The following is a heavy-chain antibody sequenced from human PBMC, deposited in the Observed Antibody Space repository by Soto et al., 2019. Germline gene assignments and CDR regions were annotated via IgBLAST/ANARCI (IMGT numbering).Heavy chain of an antibody. J-gene: IGHJ6*02. CDR2: IYYSGST. Sequence: SETLSLTCTVSGGSISSYYWSWIWQPPGKGLEWIGYIYYSGSTNYNPSLKSRVTISVDTSKNQFSLKLSSVTAADTAVYYCARDRYYYDSSGYYYVYYYGMDVWGQGTTVTVSS. CDR1: GGSISSYY. CDR3: ARDRYYYDSSGYYYVYYYGMDV. D-gene: IGHD3-22*01. V-gene: IGHV4-59*01.